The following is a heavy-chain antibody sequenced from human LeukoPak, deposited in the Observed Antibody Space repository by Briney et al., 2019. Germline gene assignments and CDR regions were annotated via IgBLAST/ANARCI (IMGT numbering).Heavy chain of an antibody. CDR1: GFTFSSYG. J-gene: IGHJ4*02. Sequence: GGSLRLSCAASGFTFSSYGMHWVRQAPGKGLEWVAFIRYDGSNKYCADSVKGRFTISRDNSKNTLYLQMNSLRAEETAVYYCAKDRGTSVVPGFWGQGTLVTVSS. CDR3: AKDRGTSVVPGF. V-gene: IGHV3-30*02. D-gene: IGHD2-2*01. CDR2: IRYDGSNK.